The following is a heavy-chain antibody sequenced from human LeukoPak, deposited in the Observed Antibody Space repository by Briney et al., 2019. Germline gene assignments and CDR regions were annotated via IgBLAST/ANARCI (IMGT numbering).Heavy chain of an antibody. CDR3: ARGGYCSSTSCLRGYYYYMDV. CDR2: INPNSGGT. Sequence: ASVKVSCKASGYTFTGYYMHWVRQAPGQGLERMGWINPNSGGTNYAQKFQGRVTMTRDTSISTAYMELSRLRSDDTAVYYCARGGYCSSTSCLRGYYYYMDVWGKGTTVTVSS. V-gene: IGHV1-2*02. J-gene: IGHJ6*03. D-gene: IGHD2-2*01. CDR1: GYTFTGYY.